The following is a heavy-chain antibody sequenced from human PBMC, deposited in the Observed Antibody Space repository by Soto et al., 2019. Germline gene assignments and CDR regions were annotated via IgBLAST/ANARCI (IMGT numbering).Heavy chain of an antibody. J-gene: IGHJ4*02. CDR2: IYYSGST. CDR3: AGSLDSSGYYYSPFDY. Sequence: QVQLQESGPGLVKPSQTLSLTCTVSGGSISSGGYYWSWIRQHPGKGLEWIGYIYYSGSTYYNPSLKSRVTISVDTSKNQFSLKLSSVTAADTAVYYCAGSLDSSGYYYSPFDYWGQGTLVTVSS. V-gene: IGHV4-31*03. D-gene: IGHD3-22*01. CDR1: GGSISSGGYY.